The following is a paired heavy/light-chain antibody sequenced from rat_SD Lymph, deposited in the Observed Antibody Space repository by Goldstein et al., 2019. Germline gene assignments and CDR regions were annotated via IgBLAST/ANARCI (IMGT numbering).Heavy chain of an antibody. CDR2: IWGDGST. CDR3: ARGGDYYDGTYYYD. CDR1: GFSLTSYG. J-gene: IGHJ2*01. V-gene: IGHV2-70*01. Sequence: QVQLRESGPGLVQPSETLSLTCTVSGFSLTSYGVNWVRQPPGKCLEWMGVIWGDGSTAYNSLLKSRLSISRDTSKSQVFLKMNSLQTEDTAIYFCARGGDYYDGTYYYDWGQGVMVTVSS. D-gene: IGHD1-12*02.
Light chain of an antibody. CDR3: QQGLKYPLT. CDR2: GAS. V-gene: IGKV12S26*01. J-gene: IGKJ5*01. CDR1: EDIYSG. Sequence: DIQMTQSPASLSASLGETVTIQCQASEDIYSGLAWYQQKPGKSPQLLIYGASSLQDGVPSRFSGSGSGTQYSLKISSMQTEDEGVYFCQQGLKYPLTFGSGTKLEIK.